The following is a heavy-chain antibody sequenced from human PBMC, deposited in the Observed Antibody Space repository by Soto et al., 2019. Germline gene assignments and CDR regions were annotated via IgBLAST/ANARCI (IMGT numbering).Heavy chain of an antibody. D-gene: IGHD4-17*01. CDR3: TRDVHDYSDYGLSNYYYGMDV. CDR1: GGTFSSYA. V-gene: IGHV1-69*13. Sequence: GASVKVSCKASGGTFSSYAMSWVRQAPGQGLEWMGGIIPIFGTANYAQKFQGRVTITADESTSTAYMELSSLRSEDTAVYYCTRDVHDYSDYGLSNYYYGMDVWGKGTTVTVSS. J-gene: IGHJ6*04. CDR2: IIPIFGTA.